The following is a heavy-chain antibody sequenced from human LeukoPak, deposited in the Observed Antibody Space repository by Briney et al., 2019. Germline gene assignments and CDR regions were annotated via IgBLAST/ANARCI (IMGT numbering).Heavy chain of an antibody. CDR1: GYSISNGYY. V-gene: IGHV4-38-2*01. CDR2: IYHSGST. CDR3: ARVRYFDWSDWFDP. D-gene: IGHD3-9*01. J-gene: IGHJ5*02. Sequence: PSETLSLTCAVSGYSISNGYYWGSIRHPPGKGLEWIGSIYHSGSTYYNPSLKSRVTISVDTSKNQFSLKLSSVTAADTAVYYCARVRYFDWSDWFDPWGQGTLVTVSS.